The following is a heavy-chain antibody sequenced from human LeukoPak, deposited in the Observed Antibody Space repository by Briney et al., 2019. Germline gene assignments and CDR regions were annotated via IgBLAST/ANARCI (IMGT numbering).Heavy chain of an antibody. V-gene: IGHV3-66*01. CDR3: ARDRLAVAGKYYYYYYGMDV. Sequence: GGSLRLSCAASGFTFSSYAMSWVRQAPGKGLEWVSVIYSGGSTYYADSVKGRFTISRDTSKNTLYLQMNSLRAEDTAVYYCARDRLAVAGKYYYYYYGMDVWGQGTTVTVSS. CDR2: IYSGGST. J-gene: IGHJ6*02. CDR1: GFTFSSYA. D-gene: IGHD6-19*01.